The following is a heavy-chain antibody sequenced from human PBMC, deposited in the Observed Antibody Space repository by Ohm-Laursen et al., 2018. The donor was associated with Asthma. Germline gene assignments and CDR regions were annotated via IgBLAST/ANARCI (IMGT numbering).Heavy chain of an antibody. J-gene: IGHJ4*02. CDR1: GYTFTSYG. CDR2: ISGYDGNT. V-gene: IGHV1-18*04. D-gene: IGHD6-19*01. Sequence: ASVKVSCKASGYTFTSYGISWVRQAPGQGPEWMGWISGYDGNTKYAQKLQGRVTMTRDTSTSTADMELRSLRSDDTAVYYCARDTGAVAVDYWGQGTLVTVSS. CDR3: ARDTGAVAVDY.